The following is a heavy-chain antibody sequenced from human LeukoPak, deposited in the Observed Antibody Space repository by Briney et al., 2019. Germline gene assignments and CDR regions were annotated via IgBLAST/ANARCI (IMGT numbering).Heavy chain of an antibody. CDR1: GFTVDSNY. D-gene: IGHD6-13*01. CDR3: ARGGVSSSWYFYYYYYGMDV. Sequence: GGSLRLSCAASGFTVDSNYLSWVRQAPGKGLEWVSTIYTGGNTYYAASVKGRFTISRDFSKNTVFLHMNSLRAEDTAVYYCARGGVSSSWYFYYYYYGMDVWGQGTTVTVSS. CDR2: IYTGGNT. V-gene: IGHV3-53*01. J-gene: IGHJ6*02.